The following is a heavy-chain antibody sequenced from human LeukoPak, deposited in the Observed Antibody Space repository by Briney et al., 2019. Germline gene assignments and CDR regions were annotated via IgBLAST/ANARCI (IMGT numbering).Heavy chain of an antibody. CDR2: IIPIFGTA. CDR3: ARERFWSGLYYMDV. V-gene: IGHV1-69*05. CDR1: GYTFSSYA. Sequence: GDSVKVSCKASGYTFSSYAISWVRQAPGQGLEWMGGIIPIFGTANYAQKFQGRVTITTDESTSTAYMELSSLRSEDTAVYYCARERFWSGLYYMDVWGKGTTVTVSS. D-gene: IGHD3-3*01. J-gene: IGHJ6*03.